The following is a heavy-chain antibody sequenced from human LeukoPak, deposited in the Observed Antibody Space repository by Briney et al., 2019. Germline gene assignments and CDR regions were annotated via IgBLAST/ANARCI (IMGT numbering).Heavy chain of an antibody. D-gene: IGHD1-1*01. CDR1: GDSISSTTSY. CDR2: IYYSGST. Sequence: SETLSLTCTVSGDSISSTTSYWGWIRQSPGKGLEWIGSIYYSGSTYYNPSLKSRVTISVDTSKNQFSLKLSSVTAADTAVYYCARQDWNDGGYWGQGTLVTVSS. J-gene: IGHJ4*02. CDR3: ARQDWNDGGY. V-gene: IGHV4-39*01.